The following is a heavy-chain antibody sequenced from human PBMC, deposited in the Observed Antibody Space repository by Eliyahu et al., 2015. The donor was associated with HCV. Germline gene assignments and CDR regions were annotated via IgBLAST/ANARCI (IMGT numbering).Heavy chain of an antibody. CDR1: GGSISSYY. Sequence: QVQLQESGPGLVKPSETLSLTCTVXGGSISSYYWSWIRQPPGKGLEWIGYIYYSGSTNYNPPLKSRVTISVDTSKNQFSLKLSSVTAADTAVYYCARGYGSGRSAFDIWGQGTMVTVSS. D-gene: IGHD3-10*01. CDR2: IYYSGST. J-gene: IGHJ3*02. CDR3: ARGYGSGRSAFDI. V-gene: IGHV4-59*01.